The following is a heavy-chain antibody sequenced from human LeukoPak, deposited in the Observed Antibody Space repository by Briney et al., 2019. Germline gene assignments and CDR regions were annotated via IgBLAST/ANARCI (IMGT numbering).Heavy chain of an antibody. J-gene: IGHJ6*02. V-gene: IGHV3-64D*06. CDR3: VKEPWLRSTLYGMDV. D-gene: IGHD5-12*01. CDR1: GFTFSSYA. Sequence: PGGSLRLSCSASGFTFSSYAMHWVRQAPGKGLEYVSAISSNGGSTYYADSVKGGFTISRDNSKNTLYLQMSSLRAEDTAVYYCVKEPWLRSTLYGMDVWGQGTTVTVSS. CDR2: ISSNGGST.